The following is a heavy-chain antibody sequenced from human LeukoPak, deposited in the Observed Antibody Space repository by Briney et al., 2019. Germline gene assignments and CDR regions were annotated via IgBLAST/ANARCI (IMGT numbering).Heavy chain of an antibody. CDR1: GYTFSSYD. J-gene: IGHJ4*02. CDR2: MNPNTGNT. D-gene: IGHD6-19*01. V-gene: IGHV1-8*01. Sequence: GASVKVPCKTSGYTFSSYDINWVRQATGQGLEWMGWMNPNTGNTRSAQKFQGRVTMIRNTSISTAYMELSSLRSEDTAVYYCARIAHSSGWSLTTFDYWDQGTLVTVSS. CDR3: ARIAHSSGWSLTTFDY.